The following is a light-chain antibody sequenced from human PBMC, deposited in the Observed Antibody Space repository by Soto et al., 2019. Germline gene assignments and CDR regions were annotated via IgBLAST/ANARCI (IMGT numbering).Light chain of an antibody. CDR1: QDIRNC. V-gene: IGKV1-33*01. CDR2: DAS. J-gene: IGKJ5*01. CDR3: QHYDHLPIT. Sequence: DIQMTQAPSSLSASVGDRVTITCQASQDIRNCLNWYQQKPGKAPKLLIYDASNLETGVPSRFSGSGSGAHFTFTIRSLQAEDIATYYCQHYDHLPITFGQGTRLEIK.